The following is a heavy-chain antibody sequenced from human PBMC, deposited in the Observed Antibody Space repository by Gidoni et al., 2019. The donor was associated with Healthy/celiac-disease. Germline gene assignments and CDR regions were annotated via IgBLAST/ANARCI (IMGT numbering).Heavy chain of an antibody. CDR3: AKSGYSSSWYLSYYYYYMDV. Sequence: QVQLVESGGGVVQPGRSLRLSCAASGFTFSSYGMHWVRQAPGKGLEWVAVISYDGSNKYYADSVKGRFTISRDNSKNTLYLQMNSLRAEDTAVYYCAKSGYSSSWYLSYYYYYMDVWGKGTTVTVSS. CDR2: ISYDGSNK. J-gene: IGHJ6*03. CDR1: GFTFSSYG. D-gene: IGHD6-13*01. V-gene: IGHV3-30*18.